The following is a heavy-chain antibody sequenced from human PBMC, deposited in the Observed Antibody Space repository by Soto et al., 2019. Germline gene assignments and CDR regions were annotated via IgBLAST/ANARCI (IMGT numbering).Heavy chain of an antibody. Sequence: QLQLQESGPGLVKPSETLSLTCTVSGGSISSSSYYWGWIRQPPGKGLEWIGSIYYSGSTYYNPSLKSRVTISVDTSKSQVSLKLSSVTAADTAVYYCARQKSEYYDFWSGTMDYYGMDVWGQGTTVTVSS. CDR2: IYYSGST. CDR3: ARQKSEYYDFWSGTMDYYGMDV. V-gene: IGHV4-39*01. D-gene: IGHD3-3*01. CDR1: GGSISSSSYY. J-gene: IGHJ6*02.